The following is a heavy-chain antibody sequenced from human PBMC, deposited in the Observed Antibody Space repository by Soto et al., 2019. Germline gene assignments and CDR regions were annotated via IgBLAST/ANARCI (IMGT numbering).Heavy chain of an antibody. CDR2: IKQDGSEK. V-gene: IGHV3-7*01. J-gene: IGHJ6*03. Sequence: GGSLRLSCAASGFTFSSYWMSWVRQAPGKGLEWVANIKQDGSEKYYVDSVKGRFTISRDNAKNSLYLQMNSLRAEDTAVYYCARDTTVVVPAAINYYYYMDVWGKGTTVTVSS. CDR3: ARDTTVVVPAAINYYYYMDV. CDR1: GFTFSSYW. D-gene: IGHD2-2*01.